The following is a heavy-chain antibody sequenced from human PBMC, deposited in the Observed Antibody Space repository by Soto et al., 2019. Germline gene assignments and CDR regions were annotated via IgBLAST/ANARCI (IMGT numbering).Heavy chain of an antibody. CDR2: FDPEDGET. CDR1: GYTLTELS. Sequence: QVQLVQSGAEVKKPGASVKVSCKVSGYTLTELSMHWVRQAPGKGLEWMGGFDPEDGETIYAQKFQGRVTMTEDTSTDTAYMELSSLRSEDTAVYYCATDSLLLGLVRGWFDPWGQGTLDTVSS. D-gene: IGHD6-19*01. V-gene: IGHV1-24*01. CDR3: ATDSLLLGLVRGWFDP. J-gene: IGHJ5*02.